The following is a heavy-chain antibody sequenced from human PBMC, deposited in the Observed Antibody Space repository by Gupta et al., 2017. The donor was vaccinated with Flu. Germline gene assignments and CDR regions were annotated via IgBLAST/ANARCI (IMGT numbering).Heavy chain of an antibody. CDR3: ARANRGMDF. D-gene: IGHD3-10*01. Sequence: QVQLVQSGADIKKPGASVKVSCRTSGYTFTNYDINWVPQAPGQGLEWMGWMNPRIGNTGYAQKFQGRVSMTWNTSTTTGYMELSGLRSEDTAVYFCARANRGMDFWGQGTTVTVSS. CDR2: MNPRIGNT. CDR1: GYTFTNYD. J-gene: IGHJ6*02. V-gene: IGHV1-8*01.